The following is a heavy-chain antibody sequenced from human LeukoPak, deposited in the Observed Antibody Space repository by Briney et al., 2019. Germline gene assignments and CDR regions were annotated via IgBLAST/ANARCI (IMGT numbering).Heavy chain of an antibody. V-gene: IGHV3-48*04. Sequence: PGGSLRLSCAASGFTFSSYSMNWVRQAPGKGLEWVSYISSSSSTIYYADSVKGRFTISRDNAKNSLYLQMNSLRAEDTAVYYCARESGLELRQPLNWFDPWGQGTLVTVSS. CDR2: ISSSSSTI. J-gene: IGHJ5*02. D-gene: IGHD1-7*01. CDR1: GFTFSSYS. CDR3: ARESGLELRQPLNWFDP.